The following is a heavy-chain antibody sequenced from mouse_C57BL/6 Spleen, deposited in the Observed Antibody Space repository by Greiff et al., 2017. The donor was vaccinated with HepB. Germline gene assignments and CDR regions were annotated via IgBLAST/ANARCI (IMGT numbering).Heavy chain of an antibody. V-gene: IGHV1-59*01. D-gene: IGHD1-1*01. J-gene: IGHJ4*01. CDR3: AREGLLRMDY. CDR2: IDPSDSYT. Sequence: QVQLQQPGAELVRPGTSVKLSCKASGYTFTSYWMHWVKQRPGQGLEWIGVIDPSDSYTNYNQKFKGKATLTVDTSSSTDYMQLSSLTSEDSAVYYCAREGLLRMDYWGQGTSVTVSS. CDR1: GYTFTSYW.